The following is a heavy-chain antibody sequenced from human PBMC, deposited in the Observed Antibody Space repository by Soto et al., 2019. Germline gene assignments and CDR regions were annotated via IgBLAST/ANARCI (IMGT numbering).Heavy chain of an antibody. J-gene: IGHJ4*02. CDR2: INLRGGTT. V-gene: IGHV1-46*02. Sequence: QVQLVQSGPEVRKPGASVRLSCATSGYNFNQYYIHWVRQAPGQGLEWMGIINLRGGTTEYAHKFRGRVTVTGDTATGSVYMELSSLRSEGTAVYFCARGPDDSDVPRWDHWGQGTLITVSA. D-gene: IGHD4-17*01. CDR3: ARGPDDSDVPRWDH. CDR1: GYNFNQYY.